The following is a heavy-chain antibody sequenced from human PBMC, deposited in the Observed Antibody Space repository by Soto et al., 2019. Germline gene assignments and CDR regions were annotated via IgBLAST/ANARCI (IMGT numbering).Heavy chain of an antibody. J-gene: IGHJ4*02. V-gene: IGHV3-23*01. CDR2: TSGSGGRT. CDR1: GLTFSSYA. CDR3: AKRGPGGIVVVVSATTGDFDY. Sequence: GGSLRLSCAAAGLTFSSYAMNWVRQAPGGGLEWISSTSGSGGRTYYADSVKGRFTISRDNSQNTLYLQMDSLKVEDTAVYYCAKRGPGGIVVVVSATTGDFDYWGQGTLVTVSS. D-gene: IGHD2-15*01.